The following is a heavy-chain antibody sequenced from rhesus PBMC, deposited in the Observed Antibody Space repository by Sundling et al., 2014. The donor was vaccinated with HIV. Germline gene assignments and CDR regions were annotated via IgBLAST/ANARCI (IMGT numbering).Heavy chain of an antibody. D-gene: IGHD2-27*01. CDR3: AKVYCSGIYCPGDY. CDR1: GFSFSSYG. Sequence: EVQLVETGGGLVQPGGSLKLSCAASGFSFSSYGMNWVXQAPGKGPEWVSAVNSGGDSTYYADSVKGRFTISRDNSRNTLSLQMNSLRAEDTAVYYCAKVYCSGIYCPGDYWGQGVWSPSPQ. J-gene: IGHJ4*01. V-gene: IGHV3-103*01. CDR2: VNSGGDST.